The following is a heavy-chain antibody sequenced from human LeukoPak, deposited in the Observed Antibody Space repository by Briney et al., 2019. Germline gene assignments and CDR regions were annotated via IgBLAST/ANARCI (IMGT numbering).Heavy chain of an antibody. CDR1: GGSISSGGYS. J-gene: IGHJ5*02. V-gene: IGHV4-30-2*01. CDR2: IYHSGST. CDR3: ARGIAVAGTRWFDP. D-gene: IGHD6-19*01. Sequence: SQTLSPTCAVSGGSISSGGYSWSWIRQPPGKGLEWIGYIYHSGSTYYNPSLKSRVTISVDRSKNQFSLKLSSVTAADTAVYYCARGIAVAGTRWFDPWGQGTLVTVSS.